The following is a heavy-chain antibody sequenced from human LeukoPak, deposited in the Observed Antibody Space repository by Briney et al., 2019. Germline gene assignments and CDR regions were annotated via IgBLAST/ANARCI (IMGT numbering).Heavy chain of an antibody. J-gene: IGHJ6*03. D-gene: IGHD1-26*01. CDR1: GYTFTGYY. Sequence: ASVKVSCKASGYTFTGYYMHWVRQAPGQGLEWMGRINPNSGGTNYAQKFQGRVTMTRDTSISTAYMEPSRLRSDDTAVYYCARASVGDTMAYYMDVWGKGTTVTVSS. CDR3: ARASVGDTMAYYMDV. CDR2: INPNSGGT. V-gene: IGHV1-2*06.